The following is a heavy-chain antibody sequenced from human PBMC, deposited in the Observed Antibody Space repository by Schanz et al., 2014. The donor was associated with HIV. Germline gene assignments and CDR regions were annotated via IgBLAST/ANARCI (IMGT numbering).Heavy chain of an antibody. Sequence: EVQLVESGGGLVQPGGSLRLSCAASGFILRNFWMTWVRQVPGKGLEWVAHIKTDGSEQRYVDSVKGRFTISRDNAKNSVYLQMNSLRGEDTAVYYCARENWDVAIGYSWGQGVLVIVSA. CDR3: ARENWDVAIGYS. CDR2: IKTDGSEQ. CDR1: GFILRNFW. D-gene: IGHD1-1*01. V-gene: IGHV3-7*01. J-gene: IGHJ5*02.